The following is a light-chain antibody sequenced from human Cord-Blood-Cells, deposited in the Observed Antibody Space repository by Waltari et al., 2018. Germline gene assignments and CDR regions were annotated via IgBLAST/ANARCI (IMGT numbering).Light chain of an antibody. CDR3: QQYYSTPT. CDR2: WAS. V-gene: IGKV4-1*01. Sequence: DIVMNQSPDSLAVSLGARATTNCKSSQSVLSSSNNKNYLSWYHQKPGQPPQLLIYWASTRESGVPDRFSGSGSGTDFTLTISSLQAEDVAVYYCQQYYSTPTFGQGTKVEIK. J-gene: IGKJ1*01. CDR1: QSVLSSSNNKNY.